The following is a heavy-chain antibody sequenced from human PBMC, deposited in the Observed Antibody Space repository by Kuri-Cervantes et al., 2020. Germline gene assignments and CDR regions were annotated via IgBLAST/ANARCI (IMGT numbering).Heavy chain of an antibody. CDR3: AKGGGTMIVLGAFDI. D-gene: IGHD3-22*01. J-gene: IGHJ3*02. V-gene: IGHV3-30-3*01. CDR2: ISYDGSNK. CDR1: GFTFSSFA. Sequence: GGSLRLSCVASGFTFSSFAMSWVRQAPGKGLEWVAVISYDGSNKYYADSVKGRFSISRDNSKNTLFLQMNSLRSEDTAVYYCAKGGGTMIVLGAFDIWGQGTMVTVSS.